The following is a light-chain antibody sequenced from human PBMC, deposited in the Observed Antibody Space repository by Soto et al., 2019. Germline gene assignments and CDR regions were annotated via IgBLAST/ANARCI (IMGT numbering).Light chain of an antibody. Sequence: QSALTQPASVSGSPGQSITISCTGTSSDVGSYNYVSWYQHHPGKAPKLMIYDVSNRPSGVSNRFSGSKSGNTASLTISGLQAEDEADYYCSSYSSSITLAFGGGTKLTVL. V-gene: IGLV2-14*03. CDR3: SSYSSSITLA. CDR1: SSDVGSYNY. J-gene: IGLJ2*01. CDR2: DVS.